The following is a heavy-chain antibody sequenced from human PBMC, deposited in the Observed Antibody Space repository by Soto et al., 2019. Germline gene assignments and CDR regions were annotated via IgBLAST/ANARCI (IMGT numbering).Heavy chain of an antibody. CDR2: IYYSGST. Sequence: SETLSLTCTVSGGSISSGGYYWSWIRQHPGKGLEWIGYIYYSGSTYYNPSLKSRVTISVDTSKNQFSLKLSSVTAADTAVYYCARGSTAIIRFDPWGQGTLVTVSS. J-gene: IGHJ5*02. V-gene: IGHV4-31*03. CDR1: GGSISSGGYY. D-gene: IGHD5-18*01. CDR3: ARGSTAIIRFDP.